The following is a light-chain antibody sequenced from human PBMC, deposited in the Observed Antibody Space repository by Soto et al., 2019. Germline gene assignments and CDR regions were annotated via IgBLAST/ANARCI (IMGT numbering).Light chain of an antibody. CDR1: ESVSTN. CDR2: FAS. J-gene: IGKJ1*01. Sequence: IVLTQSPATLSLAPGERFTLSCRASESVSTNLAWYQQKAGQAPRLLIYFASTRATGVPARFSGSGSGTEFTLTISSLQSEDFATYYCLQDYDYPRTFGQGTKVDIK. CDR3: LQDYDYPRT. V-gene: IGKV3-15*01.